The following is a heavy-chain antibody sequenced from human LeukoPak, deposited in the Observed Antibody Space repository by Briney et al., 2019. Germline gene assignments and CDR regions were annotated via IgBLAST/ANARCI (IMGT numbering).Heavy chain of an antibody. Sequence: SETLSLTCTVSGGSISSGTYYWGWIRQPPGKGLEWIGSISYSGSTYHSSSLMSRLTISVDTSKNQFSLRLTSLTAADTAVYYCARGVRGPTTLFYYYYMDVWGKGTTVTVSS. V-gene: IGHV4-39*07. J-gene: IGHJ6*03. D-gene: IGHD3-10*01. CDR1: GGSISSGTYY. CDR2: ISYSGST. CDR3: ARGVRGPTTLFYYYYMDV.